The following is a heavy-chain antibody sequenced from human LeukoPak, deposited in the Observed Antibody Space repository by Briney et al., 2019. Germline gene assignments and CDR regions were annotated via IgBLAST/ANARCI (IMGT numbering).Heavy chain of an antibody. V-gene: IGHV3-21*01. J-gene: IGHJ6*02. CDR2: ISSSSSYI. CDR1: GFTFSSYI. Sequence: GGSLRLSCAASGFTFSSYIMNWVRQAPGKGLEWVSSISSSSSYIYYADSVKGRFTISRDNAKNSLYLQMNSLRAEDTAVYYCARDSSVVTHYGMDVWGQGTTVTVSS. D-gene: IGHD4-23*01. CDR3: ARDSSVVTHYGMDV.